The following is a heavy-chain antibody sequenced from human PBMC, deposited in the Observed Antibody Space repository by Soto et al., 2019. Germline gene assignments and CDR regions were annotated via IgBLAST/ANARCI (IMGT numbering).Heavy chain of an antibody. CDR3: AKDQLRGQPSIDP. CDR2: IIGSGGST. V-gene: IGHV3-23*01. J-gene: IGHJ5*02. D-gene: IGHD1-1*01. CDR1: GFTFSSYA. Sequence: PGGSLRLSCAASGFTFSSYAMSRVRQAPGKGLDWVPAIIGSGGSTYYADSVKGRFTISTDNSKITMYLQMNSLRAEDTAVYYCAKDQLRGQPSIDPWGQGTLVTVSS.